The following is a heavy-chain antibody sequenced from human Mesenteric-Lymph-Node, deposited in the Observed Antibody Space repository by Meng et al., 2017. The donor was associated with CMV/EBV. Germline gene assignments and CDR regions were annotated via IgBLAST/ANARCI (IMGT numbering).Heavy chain of an antibody. CDR1: GFTFSSYS. J-gene: IGHJ5*02. D-gene: IGHD4/OR15-4a*01. CDR2: ISSSSSYI. Sequence: GESLKISCAASGFTFSSYSMNWVRQAPGKGLEWVSSISSSSSYIYYADSVKGRFTISRDNSKNTLYLQMNNLRSDDTAMYYCAKLDYDATGRAFDPWGQGTLVTVSS. V-gene: IGHV3-21*01. CDR3: AKLDYDATGRAFDP.